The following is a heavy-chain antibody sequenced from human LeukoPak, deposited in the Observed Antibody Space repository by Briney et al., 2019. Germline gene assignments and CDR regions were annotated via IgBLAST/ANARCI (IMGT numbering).Heavy chain of an antibody. CDR1: GFTVINNY. J-gene: IGHJ4*02. CDR3: AGLYGTLVYY. Sequence: PGGSLRLSCAASGFTVINNYMTGVRQAPGKGLEGIGSIYHSGSTYYNPSLKSRVTISVDTCKNQFSLKLSSVTAADTAVYYCAGLYGTLVYYWGQGILVTVSS. CDR2: IYHSGST. V-gene: IGHV4-38-2*01. D-gene: IGHD2-8*01.